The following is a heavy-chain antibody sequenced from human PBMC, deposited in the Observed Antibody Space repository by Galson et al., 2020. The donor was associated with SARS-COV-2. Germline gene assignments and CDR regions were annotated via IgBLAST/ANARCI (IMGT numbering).Heavy chain of an antibody. Sequence: ASVKVYCKLSGHTLTELSIHWVRQAPGKGLEWLGSFDPQDGETIYAQKFQGRVTMTEDTSTETAYLELSSLRSDDTAVYYCATWGVVVITYAFDIWGQGTMVTVSS. J-gene: IGHJ3*02. V-gene: IGHV1-24*01. CDR3: ATWGVVVITYAFDI. CDR2: FDPQDGET. CDR1: GHTLTELS. D-gene: IGHD3-22*01.